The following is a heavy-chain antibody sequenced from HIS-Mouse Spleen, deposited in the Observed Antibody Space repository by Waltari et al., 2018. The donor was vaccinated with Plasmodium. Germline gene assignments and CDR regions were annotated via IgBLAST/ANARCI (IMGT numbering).Heavy chain of an antibody. CDR2: ISYDGSNK. CDR3: ATSGLTGGTYYFDY. CDR1: GFTFSSYG. D-gene: IGHD7-27*01. Sequence: QVQLVESGGGVVQPGRSLRLSCAASGFTFSSYGMHWVRQAPGKGLEWGAVISYDGSNKYYADSVKGRFTISRDNSKNTLYLQMNSLRAEDTAVYYCATSGLTGGTYYFDYWGQGTLVTVSS. J-gene: IGHJ4*02. V-gene: IGHV3-30*03.